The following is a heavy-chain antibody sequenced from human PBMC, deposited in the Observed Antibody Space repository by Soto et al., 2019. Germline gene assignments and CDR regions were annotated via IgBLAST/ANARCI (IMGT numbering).Heavy chain of an antibody. CDR1: GGSISSGGYY. J-gene: IGHJ5*02. V-gene: IGHV4-31*03. D-gene: IGHD3-9*01. Sequence: QVQLQESGPGLVKPSQTLSLTCTVSGGSISSGGYYWSWIRQHPGKGLEWIGYIYYSGSTYYNPSLKRRVTISXXPXKXXFPLKLSSVTAADTAVYYCARDRNYDILSGGWFDPWGQGTLVTVSS. CDR3: ARDRNYDILSGGWFDP. CDR2: IYYSGST.